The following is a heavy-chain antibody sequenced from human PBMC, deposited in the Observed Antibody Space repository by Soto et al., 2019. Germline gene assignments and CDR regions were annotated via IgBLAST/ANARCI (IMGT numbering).Heavy chain of an antibody. Sequence: GGSLRLSCAASGFTFSNYAMSWVRQAPGKGLEWVSAISGSGGSTYDADSVKGRLTISRDNAKNSLYLQMNSLRDEDTAVYYCARDSQAAAYYYYYGMDVWGQGTTVTVSS. V-gene: IGHV3-23*01. J-gene: IGHJ6*02. CDR3: ARDSQAAAYYYYYGMDV. CDR2: ISGSGGST. CDR1: GFTFSNYA.